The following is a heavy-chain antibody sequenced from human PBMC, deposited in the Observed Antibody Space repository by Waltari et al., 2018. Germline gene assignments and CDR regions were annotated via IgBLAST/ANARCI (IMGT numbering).Heavy chain of an antibody. CDR1: GGSFSGYY. J-gene: IGHJ3*02. CDR2: INHSGST. D-gene: IGHD3-10*01. Sequence: QVQLQQWGAGLLKPSETLSLTCAVYGGSFSGYYWSWIRQPPGKGLEWIGEINHSGSTNYNPSLKSRVTISVDTSKNQFSLKLSSVTAADTAVYYCARVHGAGRRDAFDIWGQGTMVTVSS. CDR3: ARVHGAGRRDAFDI. V-gene: IGHV4-34*01.